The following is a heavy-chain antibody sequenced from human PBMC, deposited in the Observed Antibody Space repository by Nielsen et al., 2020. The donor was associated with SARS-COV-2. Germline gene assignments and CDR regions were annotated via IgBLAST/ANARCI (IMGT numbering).Heavy chain of an antibody. CDR1: GGSISSGGYY. D-gene: IGHD7-27*01. V-gene: IGHV4-31*03. CDR3: ARGNWGPNPFDY. CDR2: IYYSGST. J-gene: IGHJ4*02. Sequence: SETLSLTCTVSGGSISSGGYYWSWIRQHPGKGLEWIGYIYYSGSTYYNPSLKSRVTISVDTSKNQFSLKLSSVTAADTAVYYCARGNWGPNPFDYWGQGTLVTVSS.